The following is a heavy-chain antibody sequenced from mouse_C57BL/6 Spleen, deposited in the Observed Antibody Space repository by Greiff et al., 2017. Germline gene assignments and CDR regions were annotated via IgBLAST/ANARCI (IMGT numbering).Heavy chain of an antibody. V-gene: IGHV3-6*01. CDR3: ARGTAYWYFDV. Sequence: DVKLVESGPGLVKPSQSLSLTCSVTGYSITSGYYWNWIRQFPGNKLEWMGYISYDGSNNYNPSLKNRISITRDTSKNQFFLKLNSVTTEDTATYYCARGTAYWYFDVWGTGTTVTVSS. CDR1: GYSITSGYY. J-gene: IGHJ1*03. CDR2: ISYDGSN.